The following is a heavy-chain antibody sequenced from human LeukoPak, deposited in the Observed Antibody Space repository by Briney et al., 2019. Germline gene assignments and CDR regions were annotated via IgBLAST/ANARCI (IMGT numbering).Heavy chain of an antibody. V-gene: IGHV4-59*12. CDR2: IYYSGST. CDR3: ASTYSSGWLFDY. J-gene: IGHJ4*02. D-gene: IGHD6-19*01. CDR1: GGSISSYY. Sequence: PSETLSLTCTVSGGSISSYYWSWIRQPPGKGLEWIGSIYYSGSTYYNPSLKSRVTISVDTSKNQFSLKLSSVTAADTAVYYCASTYSSGWLFDYWGQGTLVTVSS.